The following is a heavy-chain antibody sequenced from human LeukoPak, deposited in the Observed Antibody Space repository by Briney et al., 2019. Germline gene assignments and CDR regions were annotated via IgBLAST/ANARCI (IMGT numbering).Heavy chain of an antibody. CDR1: GYTFTRYA. CDR2: INTNTRNP. CDR3: ARGGFDSRWACDI. J-gene: IGHJ3*02. Sequence: ASVKVSCKASGYTFTRYAMNWVRQAPGQGLEWVGWINTNTRNPTYAQGFTGRVVFSLDTSVSTACLQISSLKAEDTAVYYCARGGFDSRWACDIWGQGTMVTVSS. D-gene: IGHD3-9*01. V-gene: IGHV7-4-1*02.